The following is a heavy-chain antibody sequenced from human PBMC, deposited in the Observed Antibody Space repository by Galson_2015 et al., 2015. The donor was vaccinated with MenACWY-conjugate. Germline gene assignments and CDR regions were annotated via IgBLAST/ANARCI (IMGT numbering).Heavy chain of an antibody. Sequence: ETLSLTCTVSGGSISTHYWSWFRQAPGRGLEWIAYIRDTGSLKNNPSLKSRITMSANTPKNHFSLRLMSVTAADTAVYYCARIPTWGSSYGYFDYWGQGMLVPVSS. CDR3: ARIPTWGSSYGYFDY. CDR2: IRDTGSL. V-gene: IGHV4-59*08. J-gene: IGHJ4*02. D-gene: IGHD5-18*01. CDR1: GGSISTHY.